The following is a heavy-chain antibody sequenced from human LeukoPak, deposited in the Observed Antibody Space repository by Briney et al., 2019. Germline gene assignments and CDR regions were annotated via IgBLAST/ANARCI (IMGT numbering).Heavy chain of an antibody. V-gene: IGHV3-48*03. CDR2: ISSSGSNI. CDR1: GFTFSSYE. CDR3: AELGITMIGGV. J-gene: IGHJ6*04. Sequence: PGGSLRLSCAASGFTFSSYEMHCLRQAPGKGLEWVSYISSSGSNIYYADSVKGRFTISRDNAKNSLYLQMNSLRAEDTAVYHCAELGITMIGGVWGKGTTVTISS. D-gene: IGHD3-10*02.